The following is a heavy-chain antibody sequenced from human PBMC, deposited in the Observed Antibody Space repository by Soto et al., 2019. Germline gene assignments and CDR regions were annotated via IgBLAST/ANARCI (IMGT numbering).Heavy chain of an antibody. CDR2: IYYSGST. Sequence: PSETLSLTCTVSGGSISSSSYCWGWIRQPPGKGLEWIGSIYYSGSTYYNPSLKSRVTISVDTSKNQFSLKLSSVTAADTAVYYCARRGAAAGPGWFDPWGQGTLVTVSS. J-gene: IGHJ5*02. V-gene: IGHV4-39*01. CDR3: ARRGAAAGPGWFDP. CDR1: GGSISSSSYC. D-gene: IGHD6-13*01.